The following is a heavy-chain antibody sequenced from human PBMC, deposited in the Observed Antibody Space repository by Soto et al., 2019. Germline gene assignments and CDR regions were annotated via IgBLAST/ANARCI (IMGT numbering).Heavy chain of an antibody. CDR2: IWYDGSNK. J-gene: IGHJ6*02. Sequence: QVQLVESGGGVVQPGRSLRLSCAASGFTFSSYGMHWVRQAPGKGLEWVAVIWYDGSNKYYADSVKGRFTISRDNSKNTLYLQMNTLRAEDTAVYYCARDFGDYYYYYGMDVWGQGTTVTVSS. D-gene: IGHD3-16*01. CDR1: GFTFSSYG. CDR3: ARDFGDYYYYYGMDV. V-gene: IGHV3-33*01.